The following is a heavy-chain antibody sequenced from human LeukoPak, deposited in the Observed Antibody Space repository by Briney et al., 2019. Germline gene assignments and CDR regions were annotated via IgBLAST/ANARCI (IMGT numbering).Heavy chain of an antibody. Sequence: GASVKVSCKASGGTFSSYAISWVRQAPGQGLEWKGRIIPILGIANYAQKFQGRVTITADKSTSTAYMELSSLRSEDTAVYYCARSAGTNAFDIWGQGTMVTVSS. CDR3: ARSAGTNAFDI. CDR1: GGTFSSYA. CDR2: IIPILGIA. J-gene: IGHJ3*02. D-gene: IGHD1-1*01. V-gene: IGHV1-69*04.